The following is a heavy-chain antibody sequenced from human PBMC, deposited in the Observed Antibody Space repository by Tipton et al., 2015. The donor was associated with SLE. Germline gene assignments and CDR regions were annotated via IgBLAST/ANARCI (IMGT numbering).Heavy chain of an antibody. J-gene: IGHJ5*02. D-gene: IGHD6-19*01. Sequence: TLSLTCSVFGVPIVRGGFYSTWIRQRPGKGLEWGGSIYYGGRTYYNPSPKSRVTISIDTSKSQFSLKLTSVTAADTALYFCARYSSSLGWFDPWGQGILVTVSS. CDR3: ARYSSSLGWFDP. CDR1: GVPIVRGGFY. CDR2: IYYGGRT. V-gene: IGHV4-39*07.